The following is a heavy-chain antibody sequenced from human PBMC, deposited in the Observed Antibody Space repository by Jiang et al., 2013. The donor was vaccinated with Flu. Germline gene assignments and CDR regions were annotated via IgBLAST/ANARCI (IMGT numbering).Heavy chain of an antibody. CDR2: IHPVDSDP. CDR3: ARQVYSAGWVDAFDI. Sequence: GAEVKKPGEPLTISCKASGYMFTNYWIGWVRQMPGKGLEWMGIIHPVDSDPRYSPSFQGHVTISTDRSTSTAYLQWAGLRASDTGIYYCARQVYSAGWVDAFDIWGQGTLVTVSA. V-gene: IGHV5-51*01. CDR1: GYMFTNYW. J-gene: IGHJ3*02. D-gene: IGHD2-8*01.